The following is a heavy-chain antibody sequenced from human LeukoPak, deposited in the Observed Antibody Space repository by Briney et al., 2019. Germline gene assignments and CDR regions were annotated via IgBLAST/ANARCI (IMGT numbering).Heavy chain of an antibody. D-gene: IGHD5-18*01. Sequence: ASVKVSCKASGGTFSSYAISWVRQAPGQGLEWMGGIIPIFGTANYAQKFQGRVTITADESTSTAYMELSSLRSEDTAVYYCARAQADVDTAMERRFYFDYWGQGTLVTVSS. CDR2: IIPIFGTA. J-gene: IGHJ4*02. CDR1: GGTFSSYA. CDR3: ARAQADVDTAMERRFYFDY. V-gene: IGHV1-69*13.